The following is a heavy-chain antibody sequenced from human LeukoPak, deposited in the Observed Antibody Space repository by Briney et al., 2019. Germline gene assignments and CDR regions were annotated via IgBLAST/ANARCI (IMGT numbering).Heavy chain of an antibody. Sequence: KASETLSLTCTVSGGSISSYYWSWIRQPAGKGLEWIGRIYTSGSTNYNPSLKSRVTMSVDTSKNQFSLELSSVTAADTAVYYCARDPVPAAIGRDYYYGMDVWGQGTTVTVSS. CDR1: GGSISSYY. CDR3: ARDPVPAAIGRDYYYGMDV. D-gene: IGHD2-2*02. J-gene: IGHJ6*02. V-gene: IGHV4-4*07. CDR2: IYTSGST.